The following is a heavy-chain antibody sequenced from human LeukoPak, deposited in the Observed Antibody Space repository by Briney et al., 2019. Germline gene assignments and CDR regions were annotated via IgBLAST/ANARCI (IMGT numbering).Heavy chain of an antibody. CDR1: GFTVSSNY. J-gene: IGHJ6*03. V-gene: IGHV3-53*01. D-gene: IGHD6-13*01. CDR2: IYSGGST. Sequence: GGSLRLSCAASGFTVSSNYMSWVRQAPGKGLEWVSVIYSGGSTYYADSVKGRFTISRDNSKNTLYLQMNSLRAEDTAVYYCARVGVGIAAADDHYYYYYYMDVWGKGTTVTISS. CDR3: ARVGVGIAAADDHYYYYYYMDV.